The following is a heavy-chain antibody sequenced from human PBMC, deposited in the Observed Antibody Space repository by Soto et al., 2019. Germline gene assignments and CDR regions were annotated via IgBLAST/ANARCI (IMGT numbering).Heavy chain of an antibody. J-gene: IGHJ4*02. D-gene: IGHD6-13*01. CDR1: GFTFSYYT. V-gene: IGHV3-30*18. CDR3: AKVPSSSWGGHWYYFDC. CDR2: ISHDGRYK. Sequence: GGSLRLSCVASGFTFSYYTMSWVRQAPGKGLEWVAVISHDGRYKYYADSVKGRFTISRDNSRNTLYLQMNSLRAEDTALYYCAKVPSSSWGGHWYYFDCWGQGTLVTVSS.